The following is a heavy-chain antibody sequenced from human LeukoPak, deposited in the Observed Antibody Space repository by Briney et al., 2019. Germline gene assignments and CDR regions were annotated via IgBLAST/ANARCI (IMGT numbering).Heavy chain of an antibody. D-gene: IGHD3-16*01. CDR1: GGSISSYY. J-gene: IGHJ3*02. Sequence: SETLSLTCTVSGGSISSYYWSWIRQPPGKGLEWIGYIYYSGSTIYNPSLKSRVTISLDTSKNQFSLKLSSVTAADTAVYYCARALTYDDYYGADAFDIWGQGTMVTVSS. CDR2: IYYSGST. CDR3: ARALTYDDYYGADAFDI. V-gene: IGHV4-59*01.